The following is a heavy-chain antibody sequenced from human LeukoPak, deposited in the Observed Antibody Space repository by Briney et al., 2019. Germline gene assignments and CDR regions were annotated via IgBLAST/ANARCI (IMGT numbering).Heavy chain of an antibody. CDR1: GFTVSSKY. CDR3: ARGCSSTSCYGFDY. Sequence: GGSLRLSCAASGFTVSSKYMSWVRQAPGKGLEWVSVIYSGGSTYYPDSVKGRFTISRDNSKNTLYLQMNSLIAEDTAVYYCARGCSSTSCYGFDYWGQGTLVTVSS. CDR2: IYSGGST. J-gene: IGHJ4*02. V-gene: IGHV3-53*01. D-gene: IGHD2-2*01.